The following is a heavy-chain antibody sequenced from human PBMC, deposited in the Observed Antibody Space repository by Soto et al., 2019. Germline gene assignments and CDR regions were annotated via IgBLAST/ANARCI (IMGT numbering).Heavy chain of an antibody. D-gene: IGHD6-13*01. CDR2: ISYDGSNK. V-gene: IGHV3-30-3*01. J-gene: IGHJ4*02. CDR3: ARDQLPAYSSSWYLDY. Sequence: TGGSLRLSCAASGFTFSSYAMHWVRQAPGKGLEWVAVISYDGSNKYYADSVKGRFTISRDNSKNTLYLQMNSLRAEDTAVYYCARDQLPAYSSSWYLDYWGQGTLVTVSS. CDR1: GFTFSSYA.